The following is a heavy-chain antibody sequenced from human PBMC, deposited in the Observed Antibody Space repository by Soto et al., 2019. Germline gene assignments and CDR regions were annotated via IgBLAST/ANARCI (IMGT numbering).Heavy chain of an antibody. CDR1: GGSISNFC. Sequence: SETLSLTCTVSGGSISNFCWNWIRQPPGKGLEWIGYVDYSGTANYNPSLKSRVSMSVDTSKNQLSLKVTSVTAADTATYYCARADTAMTTPFDYWGQGTLVTVSS. CDR2: VDYSGTA. J-gene: IGHJ4*02. D-gene: IGHD5-18*01. V-gene: IGHV4-59*12. CDR3: ARADTAMTTPFDY.